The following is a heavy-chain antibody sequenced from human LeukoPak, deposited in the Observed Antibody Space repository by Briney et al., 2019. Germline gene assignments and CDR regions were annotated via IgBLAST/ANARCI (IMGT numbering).Heavy chain of an antibody. V-gene: IGHV3-23*01. D-gene: IGHD2-21*02. CDR3: ATSRYCGGDCYSTIDY. CDR1: GFTFSSYA. CDR2: ISGSGGST. Sequence: GGSLRLSCAASGFTFSSYAMSWVRQAPGKGLEWVSAISGSGGSTYYADSVKGRFTISRDNSKNTLYLQMNSLRAEDTAVYYCATSRYCGGDCYSTIDYWGQGTLVTVSS. J-gene: IGHJ4*02.